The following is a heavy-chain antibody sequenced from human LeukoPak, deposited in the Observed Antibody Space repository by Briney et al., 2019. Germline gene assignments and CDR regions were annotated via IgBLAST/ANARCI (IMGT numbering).Heavy chain of an antibody. Sequence: ASVKVSCKASGYTFTSYYMHWVRQAPGQGLEWMGIINPSGGTTNYAQKFQGRVTMTRDTSTSKVYMDLSSLRSEDTAVYYCARDLSHRYYHRTGYAFDYWGQGTLVTVSS. CDR3: ARDLSHRYYHRTGYAFDY. V-gene: IGHV1-46*01. CDR2: INPSGGTT. J-gene: IGHJ4*02. D-gene: IGHD3-22*01. CDR1: GYTFTSYY.